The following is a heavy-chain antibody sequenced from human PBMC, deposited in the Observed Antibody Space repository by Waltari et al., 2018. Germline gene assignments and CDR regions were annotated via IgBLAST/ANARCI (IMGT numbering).Heavy chain of an antibody. V-gene: IGHV4-39*02. J-gene: IGHJ1*01. D-gene: IGHD2-21*02. CDR1: GGSISSSSYY. CDR2: IYYSGST. Sequence: QLQLQESGPGLVKPSETLSLTCTVSGGSISSSSYYWGWIRQPPGKGLEWIGSIYYSGSTYDNPSFKSRVTISVDTSKNQFSLKLSSGTVADTAVYYCAKDIFLYCGGDCFFQHWGQGTLVTVSS. CDR3: AKDIFLYCGGDCFFQH.